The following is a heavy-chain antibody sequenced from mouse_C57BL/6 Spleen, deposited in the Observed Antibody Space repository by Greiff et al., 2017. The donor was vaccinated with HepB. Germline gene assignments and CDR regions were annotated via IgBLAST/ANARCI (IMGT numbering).Heavy chain of an antibody. V-gene: IGHV1-54*01. CDR1: GYAFTNYL. Sequence: VKLQESGAELVRPGTSVKVSCKASGYAFTNYLIEWVKQRPGQGLEWIGVINPGSGGTNYNEKFKGKATLTADKSSSTAYMQLSSLTSEDSAVYFCARGGRDYWGQGTTLTVSS. CDR2: INPGSGGT. CDR3: ARGGRDY. J-gene: IGHJ2*01. D-gene: IGHD1-1*01.